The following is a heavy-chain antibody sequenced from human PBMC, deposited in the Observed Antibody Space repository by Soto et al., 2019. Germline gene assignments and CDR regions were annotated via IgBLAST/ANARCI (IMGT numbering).Heavy chain of an antibody. CDR1: GGSISSGGYY. Sequence: SETLSLTCTVSGGSISSGGYYWSWIRQHPGKGLEWIGYIYYSGSTYYNPSLKSRVTISVDTSKNQFSLKLSSVTAADTAVYYCARDVPYDILTGYYPTEYYYYYMDVWGKGTTVTVSS. J-gene: IGHJ6*03. V-gene: IGHV4-31*03. CDR3: ARDVPYDILTGYYPTEYYYYYMDV. D-gene: IGHD3-9*01. CDR2: IYYSGST.